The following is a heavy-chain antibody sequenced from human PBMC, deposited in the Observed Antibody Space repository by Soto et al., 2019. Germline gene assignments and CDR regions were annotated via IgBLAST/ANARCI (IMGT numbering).Heavy chain of an antibody. D-gene: IGHD5-12*01. CDR2: IYYSGST. V-gene: IGHV4-39*01. CDR3: ARRIVATIGAFDI. CDR1: GGSISSSSYY. Sequence: SETLSLTCTVSGGSISSSSYYWGWIRQPPGKGLEWIGSIYYSGSTYYNPSLKSRVTISVDTSKNQFSLKLSSVTAADTAVYYCARRIVATIGAFDIWGQGTMVTVSS. J-gene: IGHJ3*02.